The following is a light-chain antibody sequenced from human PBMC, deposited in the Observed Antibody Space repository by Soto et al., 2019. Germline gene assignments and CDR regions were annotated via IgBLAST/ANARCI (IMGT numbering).Light chain of an antibody. V-gene: IGLV2-23*03. CDR3: CSYAGSSTFV. CDR2: EGS. Sequence: QSALTQPASVSGSPGQSITISCTGTSSDVGSYNLVSWYQQHPGKAPKLMIYEGSKRPSGVSNRFSGSKSGNTASLTISGLQDEDEADYCCCSYAGSSTFVFGGGTKLTVL. J-gene: IGLJ2*01. CDR1: SSDVGSYNL.